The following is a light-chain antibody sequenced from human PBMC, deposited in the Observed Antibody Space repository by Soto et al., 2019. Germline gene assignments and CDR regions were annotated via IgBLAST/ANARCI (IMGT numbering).Light chain of an antibody. Sequence: DIQMTQSPSTLSASVGDRVTMTCRASQSFGTWLAWYQQKPGKAPNLLIYKTSILESGVPSRFSGSGSGTEFTLTISSLQPDDFATYYCQQYNTNPLTFGGGTKVEIK. CDR3: QQYNTNPLT. V-gene: IGKV1-5*03. CDR1: QSFGTW. J-gene: IGKJ4*01. CDR2: KTS.